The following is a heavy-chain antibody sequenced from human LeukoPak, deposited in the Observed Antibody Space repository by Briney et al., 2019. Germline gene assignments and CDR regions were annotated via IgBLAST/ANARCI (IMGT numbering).Heavy chain of an antibody. Sequence: GGSLRLSCAASGFTFSSYSMNWVRQAPGKGLEWVSSISSSSSYIYYADSVKGRFTISRDNAKNSLYLQMNSLRAEGTAVYYCARMGLGWSPSGYWGQGTLVTVSS. D-gene: IGHD6-19*01. CDR3: ARMGLGWSPSGY. J-gene: IGHJ4*02. CDR2: ISSSSSYI. CDR1: GFTFSSYS. V-gene: IGHV3-21*01.